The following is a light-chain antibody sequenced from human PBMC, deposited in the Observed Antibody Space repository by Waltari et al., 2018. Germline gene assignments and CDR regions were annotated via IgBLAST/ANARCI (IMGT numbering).Light chain of an antibody. Sequence: QSALPQPASVSGSPGQSTPIYCTGPSSDIGGYTSASWYQHHPGKAPKLLIYEVSNRPSGVSDRFSGSKSGKTASLTISGLQAGEEAVYYCSSYTSLTTLVFGGGTKLTVL. CDR1: SSDIGGYTS. CDR2: EVS. CDR3: SSYTSLTTLV. J-gene: IGLJ2*01. V-gene: IGLV2-14*01.